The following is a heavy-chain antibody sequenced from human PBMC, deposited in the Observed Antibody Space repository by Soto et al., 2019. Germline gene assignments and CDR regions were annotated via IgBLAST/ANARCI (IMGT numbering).Heavy chain of an antibody. Sequence: QVQLVQSGAEVKKPGASVKISCRTSGYTFDSYTISWVRQARGQGLEWMGWISPHNGNTKYAEKFQGRFTMTTDASTSTAYMELRSLRSDDTAVYYGARADYGDYRDYWGQGTLVTVSS. CDR1: GYTFDSYT. J-gene: IGHJ4*02. CDR2: ISPHNGNT. CDR3: ARADYGDYRDY. V-gene: IGHV1-18*01. D-gene: IGHD4-17*01.